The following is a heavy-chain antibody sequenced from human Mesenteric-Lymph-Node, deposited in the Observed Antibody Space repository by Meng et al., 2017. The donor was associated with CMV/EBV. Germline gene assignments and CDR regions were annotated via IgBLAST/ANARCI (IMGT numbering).Heavy chain of an antibody. CDR2: IEQDGSEK. V-gene: IGHV3-7*01. Sequence: GESLKISCAASGFIFSSYWMTWVRQGPGKGLEWVAYIEQDGSEKYVDSVKGRFTISRDNAKNSLYLQMNSLRAEDTALYYCATDDYGGNPAYWGQGTLVTVSS. CDR1: GFIFSSYW. D-gene: IGHD4-23*01. CDR3: ATDDYGGNPAY. J-gene: IGHJ4*02.